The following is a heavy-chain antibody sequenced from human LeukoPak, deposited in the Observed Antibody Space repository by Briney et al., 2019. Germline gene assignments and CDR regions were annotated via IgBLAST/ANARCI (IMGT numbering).Heavy chain of an antibody. Sequence: PGGSLRLSCADSGFTFDDYGMSWVRQAPGKGLEWVSGINWDGGSTFYADSVKGRFTISRDNAKNTLYLQMNSPRAEDTALYYCARDLSSSWYNFGYWGQGTLVTVSS. CDR1: GFTFDDYG. V-gene: IGHV3-20*04. J-gene: IGHJ4*02. CDR3: ARDLSSSWYNFGY. D-gene: IGHD6-13*01. CDR2: INWDGGST.